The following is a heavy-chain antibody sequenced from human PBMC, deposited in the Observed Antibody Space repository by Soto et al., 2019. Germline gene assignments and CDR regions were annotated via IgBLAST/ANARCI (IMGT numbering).Heavy chain of an antibody. Sequence: EVQLLESGGGLVQPGGSLRLSCAASGFAFSNYAMHWVRQAPGKGLEWVSSISTSIDATYYADSVKGRFTISRDDSKNTLYLQMNSLRAEDSAVYYCAKDRTVAARNFDYWGQGTQATVSS. CDR1: GFAFSNYA. V-gene: IGHV3-23*01. D-gene: IGHD6-6*01. CDR3: AKDRTVAARNFDY. CDR2: ISTSIDAT. J-gene: IGHJ4*02.